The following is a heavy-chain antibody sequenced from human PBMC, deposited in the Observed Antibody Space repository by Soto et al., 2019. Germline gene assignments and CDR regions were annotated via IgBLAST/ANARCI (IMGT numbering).Heavy chain of an antibody. D-gene: IGHD5-18*01. CDR1: GYTFSRYG. CDR3: AKMTTALGYYYHAMDV. CDR2: IAYDGSNE. Sequence: QVQLVESGGGVVQPGGSLRLSCAASGYTFSRYGMHWVRQAPGKGLEWVTFIAYDGSNEYYADSVKGRFTIARDNSKNTVYVEMNSLRAEDTAVYYCAKMTTALGYYYHAMDVWGQGTTISVSS. V-gene: IGHV3-30*18. J-gene: IGHJ6*02.